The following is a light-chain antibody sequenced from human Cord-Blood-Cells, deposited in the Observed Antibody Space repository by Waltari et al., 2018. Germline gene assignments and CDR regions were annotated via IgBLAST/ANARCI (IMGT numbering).Light chain of an antibody. CDR3: SSYACSNNNVV. Sequence: QSALTQPPSASGSPGQSVTISCTGTSSDVGGYNYVSWYQQHPGKAPKLMIYVVSKRPSGVPDRFCVSKSSNTTSLTVSGLQAEDEADYYCSSYACSNNNVVFGGGTKLTVL. CDR2: VVS. J-gene: IGLJ2*01. CDR1: SSDVGGYNY. V-gene: IGLV2-8*01.